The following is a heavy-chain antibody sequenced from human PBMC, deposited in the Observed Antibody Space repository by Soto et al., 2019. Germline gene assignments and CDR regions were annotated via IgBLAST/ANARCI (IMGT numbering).Heavy chain of an antibody. D-gene: IGHD3-10*01. CDR2: IWYDGSNK. CDR3: ARGTYYYGSGSYYTADY. Sequence: QVQLVESGGGVVQPGRSLRLSCAASGFTFSSYGMHWVRQAPGKGLEWVAVIWYDGSNKYYADSVKGRFTISRDNSKNTLYLQMNSRRAEDTAVYYCARGTYYYGSGSYYTADYWGQGTLVTVSS. CDR1: GFTFSSYG. J-gene: IGHJ4*02. V-gene: IGHV3-33*01.